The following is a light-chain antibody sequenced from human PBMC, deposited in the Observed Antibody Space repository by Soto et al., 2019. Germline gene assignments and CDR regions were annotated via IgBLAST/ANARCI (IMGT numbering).Light chain of an antibody. V-gene: IGLV2-23*01. Sequence: QSVLTQPASVSGSPGQSINISCTGTHSDVGSYILVSWYQQHPGKAPKLIIYEDSRRPSGVSNRFSGSKSGYTASLTISGLEAEDEADYYCCSYAGSFSVIFGGGTKVTVL. CDR1: HSDVGSYIL. CDR3: CSYAGSFSVI. J-gene: IGLJ2*01. CDR2: EDS.